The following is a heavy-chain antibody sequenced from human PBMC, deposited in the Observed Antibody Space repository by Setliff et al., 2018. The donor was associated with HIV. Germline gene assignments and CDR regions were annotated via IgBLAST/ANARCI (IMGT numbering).Heavy chain of an antibody. V-gene: IGHV4-34*01. CDR3: ARGPNFDWELPYDY. D-gene: IGHD3-9*01. Sequence: NPSETLSLTCAVYGAFFNDYYWSWIRQTPGKGLEWIGESYHNGTTNYNPSLKSRITISVDTSKMQFSLNMSSLTAADTAVYYCARGPNFDWELPYDYWGQGTPGTVSS. CDR2: SYHNGTT. J-gene: IGHJ4*02. CDR1: GAFFNDYY.